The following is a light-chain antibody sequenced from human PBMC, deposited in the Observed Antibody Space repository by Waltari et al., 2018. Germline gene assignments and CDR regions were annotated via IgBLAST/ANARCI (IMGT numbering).Light chain of an antibody. CDR2: DAS. CDR1: QTVETY. J-gene: IGKJ2*01. CDR3: QQRSNWPYT. V-gene: IGKV3-11*01. Sequence: EIVLTQSPATLSLSPGERATLSCRASQTVETYLAWYQQKPGQAPRLLLFDASSRATGIPAKFSGSGSGTDFTLTVTNLEPEDFAVYCCQQRSNWPYTFGQGTRVEIK.